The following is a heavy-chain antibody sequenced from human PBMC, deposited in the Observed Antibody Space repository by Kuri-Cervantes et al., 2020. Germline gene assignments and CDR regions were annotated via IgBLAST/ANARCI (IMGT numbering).Heavy chain of an antibody. V-gene: IGHV3-9*01. CDR3: AKSSGDYYYYGMDV. D-gene: IGHD4-17*01. J-gene: IGHJ6*02. CDR1: GFTFDEYA. Sequence: GGSLRLSCAASGFTFDEYAMHWVRQAPGKGLEWVSGINWNSGSIGYADSVKGRFTISSDNAKSSLYLQMNSLRAEDTAVYYCAKSSGDYYYYGMDVWGQGTTVTVSS. CDR2: INWNSGSI.